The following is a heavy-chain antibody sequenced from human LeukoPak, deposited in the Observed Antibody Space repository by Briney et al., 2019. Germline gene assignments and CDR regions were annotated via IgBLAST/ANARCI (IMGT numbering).Heavy chain of an antibody. CDR3: AKDFGGSSWRGTHYYYYMDV. Sequence: GGSLRLSCAASGFTFSSYAMSWVRQAPGKGLEWVSAISGSGGSTYYADSVKGRFTISRDNSKNTLYLQMNSLRAEDTAVYYCAKDFGGSSWRGTHYYYYMDVWGKGTTVTVSS. CDR2: ISGSGGST. V-gene: IGHV3-23*01. D-gene: IGHD6-13*01. J-gene: IGHJ6*03. CDR1: GFTFSSYA.